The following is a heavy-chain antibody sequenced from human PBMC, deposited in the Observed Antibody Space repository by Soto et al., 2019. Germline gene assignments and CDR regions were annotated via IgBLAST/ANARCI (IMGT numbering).Heavy chain of an antibody. CDR2: IYYSGRT. D-gene: IGHD2-15*01. CDR3: AKHLEWYGNTCYSGEFDP. Sequence: SETLSLTCTVSGGSINNYYWSWIRQPPGKGLEWIGYIYYSGRTSYNPSLKSRVTISVDTSKNQFSLKLSSVTAADTAVYYCAKHLEWYGNTCYSGEFDPWGQGTLVTVAS. V-gene: IGHV4-59*08. J-gene: IGHJ5*02. CDR1: GGSINNYY.